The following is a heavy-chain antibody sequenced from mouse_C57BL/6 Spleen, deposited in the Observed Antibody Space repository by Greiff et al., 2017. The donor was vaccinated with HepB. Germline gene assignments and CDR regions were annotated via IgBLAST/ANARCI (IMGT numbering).Heavy chain of an antibody. V-gene: IGHV1-64*01. CDR1: GYTFTSYW. J-gene: IGHJ3*01. CDR2: IHPNSGST. D-gene: IGHD2-1*01. Sequence: QLKESGAELVKPGASVKLSCKASGYTFTSYWMHWVKQRPGQGLEWIGMIHPNSGSTNYNEKFKSKATLTVDKSSSTAYMQLSSLTSEDSAVYYCARKDGNYWFAYWGQGTLVTVSA. CDR3: ARKDGNYWFAY.